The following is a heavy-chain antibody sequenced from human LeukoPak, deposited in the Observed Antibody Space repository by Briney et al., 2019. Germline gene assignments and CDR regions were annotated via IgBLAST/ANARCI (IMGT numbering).Heavy chain of an antibody. J-gene: IGHJ4*02. CDR2: ISSSSSYI. CDR1: GFTFSSYS. CDR3: ARHGPPTGYSSGWYVFDY. V-gene: IGHV3-21*01. D-gene: IGHD6-19*01. Sequence: GGSLRLSCAASGFTFSSYSMNWVRQAPGKGLEWVSSISSSSSYIYYADSVKGRFTISRDNAKNSLYLQMNSLRAEDTAVYYCARHGPPTGYSSGWYVFDYWGQGTLVTVSS.